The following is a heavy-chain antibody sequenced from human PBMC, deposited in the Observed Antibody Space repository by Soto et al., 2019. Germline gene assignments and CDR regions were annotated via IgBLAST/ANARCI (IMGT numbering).Heavy chain of an antibody. CDR1: GFTFSNYI. D-gene: IGHD1-1*01. V-gene: IGHV3-48*02. Sequence: EVQLVESGGDLVQPGGSLRLSCVASGFTFSNYIMNWVRQAPGKGLEWLSYISSSSSAIAYADSVKGRFTISRDNAKNSLYLQMDSLRDEDTAVYYCARDWNGPFDHWGQGTLVTVSS. CDR3: ARDWNGPFDH. J-gene: IGHJ4*02. CDR2: ISSSSSAI.